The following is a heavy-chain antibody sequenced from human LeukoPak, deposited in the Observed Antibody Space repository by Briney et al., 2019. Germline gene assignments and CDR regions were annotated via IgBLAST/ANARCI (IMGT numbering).Heavy chain of an antibody. CDR3: ARITTVTKAFDI. J-gene: IGHJ3*02. D-gene: IGHD4-17*01. CDR2: IYYSGST. CDR1: GGSISSGGYS. V-gene: IGHV4-31*03. Sequence: SETLSLTCTVSGGSISSGGYSWSWIRQHPGQGLEWIGYIYYSGSTYYNPSLKSRVTISVDTSKNQFSLKLSSVTAADTAVYYCARITTVTKAFDIWGQGTMVTVSS.